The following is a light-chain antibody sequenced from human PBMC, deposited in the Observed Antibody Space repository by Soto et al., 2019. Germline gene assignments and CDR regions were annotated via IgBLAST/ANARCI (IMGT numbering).Light chain of an antibody. J-gene: IGLJ3*02. Sequence: QPVLTQPPSASGTPGQRVTISCSGSSSNIGDNTVNWYQQLPGTAPKLLIYTDNQRPSGVPDRFSGSKSRTSASLAISGLQSEDEADYYCAAWDDSLNGWVFGGGTKRTVL. CDR2: TDN. V-gene: IGLV1-44*01. CDR3: AAWDDSLNGWV. CDR1: SSNIGDNT.